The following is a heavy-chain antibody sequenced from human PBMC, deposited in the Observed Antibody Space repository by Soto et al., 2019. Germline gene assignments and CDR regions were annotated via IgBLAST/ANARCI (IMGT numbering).Heavy chain of an antibody. D-gene: IGHD3-3*01. CDR1: GFTFSSYA. CDR2: ISGSGGST. V-gene: IGHV3-23*01. CDR3: PHMRGFLFFGGAPAGPQRKKYFQH. J-gene: IGHJ1*01. Sequence: GGSLRLSCAASGFTFSSYAMSWVRQAPGKGLEWVSAISGSGGSTYYADSVKGRFTISRDNSKNTLYLQMNSLRAEDTATYYCPHMRGFLFFGGAPAGPQRKKYFQHWGQGTLFTVPS.